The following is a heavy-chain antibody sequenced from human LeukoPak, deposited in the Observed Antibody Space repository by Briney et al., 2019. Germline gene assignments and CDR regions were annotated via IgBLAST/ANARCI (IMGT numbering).Heavy chain of an antibody. CDR2: INSSGSTI. CDR3: ARERGEMGYSSGWYDY. V-gene: IGHV3-48*03. CDR1: GFTFSSYE. Sequence: GESLRLSCAASGFTFSSYEMNWVRQAPGKGLEWVSYINSSGSTIYYADSVKGRFTISRDNAKNSLYLQMNSLRAEDTAVYYCARERGEMGYSSGWYDYWGQGTLVTVSS. D-gene: IGHD6-19*01. J-gene: IGHJ4*02.